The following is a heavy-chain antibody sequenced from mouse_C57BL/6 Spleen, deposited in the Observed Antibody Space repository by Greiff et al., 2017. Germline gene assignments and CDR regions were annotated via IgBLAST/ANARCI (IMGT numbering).Heavy chain of an antibody. CDR1: GYAFSSSW. D-gene: IGHD2-3*01. CDR3: ARDDPGYYAMDY. V-gene: IGHV1-82*01. Sequence: VKLMESGPELVKPGASVKISCKASGYAFSSSWMNWVKQRPGKGLEWIGRIYPGDGDTNYNGKFKGKATLTADKSSSTAYMQLSSLTSEDSAVYFCARDDPGYYAMDYWGQGTSVTVSS. CDR2: IYPGDGDT. J-gene: IGHJ4*01.